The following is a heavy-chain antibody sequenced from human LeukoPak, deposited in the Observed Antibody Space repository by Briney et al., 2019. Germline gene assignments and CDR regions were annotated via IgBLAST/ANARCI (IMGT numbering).Heavy chain of an antibody. J-gene: IGHJ4*02. D-gene: IGHD1-26*01. V-gene: IGHV1-2*02. CDR1: GYTFTGYY. Sequence: ASVKVSCKASGYTFTGYYKHWVRQAPGQGLEWMGWINPNSGGTNYAQKFQGRVTMTRDTSISTAYMELSRLRSDDTAVYYCARAHIPVIGRGEALQWEQDPRKTGDFDYWGQGTLVTVSS. CDR3: ARAHIPVIGRGEALQWEQDPRKTGDFDY. CDR2: INPNSGGT.